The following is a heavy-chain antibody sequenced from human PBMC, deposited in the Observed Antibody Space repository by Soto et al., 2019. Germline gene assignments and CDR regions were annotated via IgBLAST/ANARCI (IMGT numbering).Heavy chain of an antibody. J-gene: IGHJ4*02. V-gene: IGHV2-5*01. CDR2: IYWNDDK. CDR1: GFSLSTSGVG. CDR3: AHSPTLSYDFWSGYYGGFDY. D-gene: IGHD3-3*01. Sequence: SGPTLVNPTQTLTLTCTFSGFSLSTSGVGVGWIRQPPGKALEWLALIYWNDDKRYSPSLKSRLTITKDTSKNQVVLTMTNMDPVDTATYYCAHSPTLSYDFWSGYYGGFDYWGQGTLVTVSS.